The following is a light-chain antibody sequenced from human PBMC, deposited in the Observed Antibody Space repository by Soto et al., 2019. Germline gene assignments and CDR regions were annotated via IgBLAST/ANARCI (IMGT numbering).Light chain of an antibody. Sequence: DIQITQSPSTLSASVGDRVTITCRASQSISSWLAWYQQKPGKAPKLLINDASSLQSGVPSRFSGSGSETEFTLTINTLQPEDFATYYCQQCDSYSRTFGQGTKVEIK. CDR3: QQCDSYSRT. CDR1: QSISSW. CDR2: DAS. V-gene: IGKV1-5*01. J-gene: IGKJ1*01.